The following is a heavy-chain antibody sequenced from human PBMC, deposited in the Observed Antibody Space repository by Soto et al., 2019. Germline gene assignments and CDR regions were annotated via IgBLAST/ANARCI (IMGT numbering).Heavy chain of an antibody. CDR2: IYYSGST. J-gene: IGHJ6*03. CDR1: GGSISSYY. CDR3: ARVGYSGYESYYYYMDV. V-gene: IGHV4-59*08. Sequence: PSETLSLTCTVSGGSISSYYWSWIRQPPGKGLEWIGYIYYSGSTNYNPSLKSRVTISVDTSKNQFSLKLSSVTAADTAVYYCARVGYSGYESYYYYMDVWGKGTTVT. D-gene: IGHD5-12*01.